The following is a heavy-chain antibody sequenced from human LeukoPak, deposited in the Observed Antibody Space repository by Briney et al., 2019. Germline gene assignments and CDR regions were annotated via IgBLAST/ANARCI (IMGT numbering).Heavy chain of an antibody. CDR3: AKDGHSSGWWD. D-gene: IGHD6-19*01. Sequence: PGGSLRLSCAVSGLTFSSYAMSSVRRAPGKGLEWVSVISGSGGSTYYADSVKGRFTNFRDNSKNTLYLRMNSLRAEDTAVYYCAKDGHSSGWWDWGQGTLVTVSS. CDR2: ISGSGGST. V-gene: IGHV3-23*01. J-gene: IGHJ4*02. CDR1: GLTFSSYA.